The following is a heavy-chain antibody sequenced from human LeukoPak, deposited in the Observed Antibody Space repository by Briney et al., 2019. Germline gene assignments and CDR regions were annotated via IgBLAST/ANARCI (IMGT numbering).Heavy chain of an antibody. Sequence: GGSLRLSCAASGFTFTNYGMSWLRQAPGKGLEWVSHIGGGGIMTYYADSVKGRFTISRDNAKNSLYLQMNSLRAEDTAVYYCARDADYGDYPFDYWGQGTLVTVSS. J-gene: IGHJ4*02. V-gene: IGHV3-21*01. CDR3: ARDADYGDYPFDY. CDR1: GFTFTNYG. D-gene: IGHD4-17*01. CDR2: IGGGGIMT.